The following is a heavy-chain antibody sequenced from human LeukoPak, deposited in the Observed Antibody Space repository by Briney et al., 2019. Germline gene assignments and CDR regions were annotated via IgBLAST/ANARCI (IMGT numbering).Heavy chain of an antibody. Sequence: SVKVSCKASGGTFSSYAISWVRQAPGQGLEWMGGIIPIFGTANYAQKSQGRVTITTDESTSTAYMELSSLRSEDTAVYYCARDLGYCSSTSCYRAFDIWGQGTMVTVSS. V-gene: IGHV1-69*05. J-gene: IGHJ3*02. D-gene: IGHD2-2*01. CDR3: ARDLGYCSSTSCYRAFDI. CDR1: GGTFSSYA. CDR2: IIPIFGTA.